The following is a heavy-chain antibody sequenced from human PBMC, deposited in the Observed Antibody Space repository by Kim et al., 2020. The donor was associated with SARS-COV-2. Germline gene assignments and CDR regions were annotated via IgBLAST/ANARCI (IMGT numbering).Heavy chain of an antibody. V-gene: IGHV3-23*01. Sequence: GGSLRLSCAASGFTFNNYDMTWVRQAPGKGLQWVSTITGSGGSTYYADSVKGRFTIFKDNSKNTVYLQMKGLRAEDTAVYYCAKDLQHQLPGFKGRGPFDYWGQGTLVTVSS. CDR3: AKDLQHQLPGFKGRGPFDY. CDR1: GFTFNNYD. CDR2: ITGSGGST. J-gene: IGHJ4*02. D-gene: IGHD2-2*01.